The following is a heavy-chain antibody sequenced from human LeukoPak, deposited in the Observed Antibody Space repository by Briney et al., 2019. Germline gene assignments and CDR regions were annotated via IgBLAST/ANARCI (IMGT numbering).Heavy chain of an antibody. J-gene: IGHJ4*02. CDR2: IRYDGSNK. D-gene: IGHD4-17*01. V-gene: IGHV3-30*02. CDR1: GFTFSSYG. CDR3: ARDRAASVTSPFDY. Sequence: GGSLRLSCAASGFTFSSYGMHWVRQAPGKGLEWVAFIRYDGSNKYYADSVKGRFTISRDNSKNTLYLQMGSLRAEDMAVYYCARDRAASVTSPFDYWGQGTLVTVSS.